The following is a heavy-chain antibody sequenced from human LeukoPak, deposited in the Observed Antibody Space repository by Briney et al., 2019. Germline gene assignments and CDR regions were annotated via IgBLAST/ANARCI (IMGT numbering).Heavy chain of an antibody. CDR1: GFTVSTAGFTFNNAW. J-gene: IGHJ4*02. CDR2: IKSKSDGGRT. V-gene: IGHV3-15*01. CDR3: TTDLLDY. Sequence: KPGGSLRLSCAASGFTVSTAGFTFNNAWMSWVRQAPGKGLEWVGRIKSKSDGGRTDYGAPVKGRFTFSRDDSKNTVYLQMNSLKSEDTAVYYCTTDLLDYWGQGTLVTVSS.